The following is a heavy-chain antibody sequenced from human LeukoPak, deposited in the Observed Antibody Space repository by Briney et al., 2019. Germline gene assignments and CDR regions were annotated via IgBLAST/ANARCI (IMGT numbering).Heavy chain of an antibody. V-gene: IGHV3-23*01. CDR3: AKDLWTSTSGYYYYMDV. D-gene: IGHD3/OR15-3a*01. CDR2: VVASGRNT. Sequence: PGGSLRLSCAASGFTFSHYAMSWVRQPPGKGLEWVSTVVASGRNTYYADSVKGRFTISRDNSKNTLYLQMNSLRAGDTAVYYCAKDLWTSTSGYYYYMDVWGKGTTVTVSS. J-gene: IGHJ6*03. CDR1: GFTFSHYA.